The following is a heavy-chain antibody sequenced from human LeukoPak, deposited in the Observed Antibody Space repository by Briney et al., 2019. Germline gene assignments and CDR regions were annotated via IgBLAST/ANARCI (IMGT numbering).Heavy chain of an antibody. V-gene: IGHV3-48*01. D-gene: IGHD6-13*01. CDR2: ISSSSSTI. CDR3: ARVVSIAAAGPAFDP. Sequence: PGGSLRLSCAASGFTFSSYSMNWVRQAPGKGLEWVSYISSSSSTIHYADSVKGRFTISRDNAKNSLYLQMNSLRAEDTAVYYCARVVSIAAAGPAFDPWGQGTLVTVSS. J-gene: IGHJ5*02. CDR1: GFTFSSYS.